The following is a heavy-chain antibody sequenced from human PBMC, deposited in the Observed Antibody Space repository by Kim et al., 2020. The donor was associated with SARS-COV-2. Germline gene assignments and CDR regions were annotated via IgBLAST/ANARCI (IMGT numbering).Heavy chain of an antibody. CDR3: AAGRVYSGSYLDY. V-gene: IGHV1-58*01. CDR1: GFTFTSSA. Sequence: SVKVSCKASGFTFTSSAVQWVRQARGQRLEWIGWIVVGSGNTNYAQKFQERVTITRDMSTSTAYMALSSLRSEDTAVYYCAAGRVYSGSYLDYWGQGTLVTVSS. D-gene: IGHD1-26*01. CDR2: IVVGSGNT. J-gene: IGHJ4*02.